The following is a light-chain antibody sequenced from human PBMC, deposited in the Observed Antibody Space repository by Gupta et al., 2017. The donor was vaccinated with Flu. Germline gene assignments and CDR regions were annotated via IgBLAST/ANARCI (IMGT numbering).Light chain of an antibody. CDR2: LGS. J-gene: IGKJ1*01. CDR1: QSHLHSNGYNY. Sequence: VNPGGPASSSCSTSQSHLHSNGYNYWDWYQQKPGQSPQLLIYLGSKRASGVPDRGRGRGSGTEFTMKISRVEAEDGGVYYWRQGLQTPRTFGQGTKVEIK. V-gene: IGKV2-28*01. CDR3: RQGLQTPRT.